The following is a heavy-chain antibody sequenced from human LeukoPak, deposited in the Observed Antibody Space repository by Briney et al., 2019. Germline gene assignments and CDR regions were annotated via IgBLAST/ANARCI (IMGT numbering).Heavy chain of an antibody. D-gene: IGHD3-10*01. J-gene: IGHJ4*02. V-gene: IGHV4-34*01. CDR3: ARRMVRGVIITHGFDY. CDR1: GGSFSGYY. Sequence: PSETLSLTCAVYGGSFSGYYWSWIRQPPGKGLEWIGEINHSGSTNYNPSLKSRVTISVDASKNQFSLKLSSVTAADTAVYYCARRMVRGVIITHGFDYWGQGTLVTVSS. CDR2: INHSGST.